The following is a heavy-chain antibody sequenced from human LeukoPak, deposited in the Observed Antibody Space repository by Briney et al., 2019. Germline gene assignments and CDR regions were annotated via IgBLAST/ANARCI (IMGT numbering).Heavy chain of an antibody. J-gene: IGHJ6*02. D-gene: IGHD4-17*01. CDR3: ARGTDPYYYYGMDV. CDR2: INTNTGNP. CDR1: GYTFTSYG. Sequence: ASVKVSCKASGYTFTSYGISWVRQAPGQGLEWMGWINTNTGNPTCAQGFTGRFVFSLDTSVSTAYLQISSLKAEDTAVYYCARGTDPYYYYGMDVWGQGTTVTVSS. V-gene: IGHV7-4-1*02.